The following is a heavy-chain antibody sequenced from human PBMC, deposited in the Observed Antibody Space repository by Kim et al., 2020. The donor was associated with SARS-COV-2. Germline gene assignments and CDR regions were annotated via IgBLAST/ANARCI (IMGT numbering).Heavy chain of an antibody. D-gene: IGHD6-6*01. J-gene: IGHJ3*02. CDR3: ASKSIADAFDI. V-gene: IGHV4-34*01. CDR2: T. Sequence: TNYNPSLKSRVTISVDTSKNQFSLKLSSVTAADTAVYYCASKSIADAFDIWGQGTMVTVSS.